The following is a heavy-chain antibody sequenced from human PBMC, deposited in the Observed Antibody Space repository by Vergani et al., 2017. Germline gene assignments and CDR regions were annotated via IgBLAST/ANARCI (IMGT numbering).Heavy chain of an antibody. V-gene: IGHV4-34*01. CDR2: INHSVST. CDR3: AGGWSLRY. Sequence: QVQLQQWGAGLLKPSETLSLTCAVYGGSFSGYYWSWIRQPPGKGLEWIGEINHSVSTNYNTSLKRRVTISVDTSKNQFSLKLSVVAAADTAVYYCAGGWSLRYWGQGTLVTVSS. CDR1: GGSFSGYY. J-gene: IGHJ4*02. D-gene: IGHD6-19*01.